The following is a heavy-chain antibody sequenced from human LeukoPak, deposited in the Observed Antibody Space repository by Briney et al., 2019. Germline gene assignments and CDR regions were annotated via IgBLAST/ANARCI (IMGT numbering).Heavy chain of an antibody. Sequence: SVKVSCKASGGTFSSYAISWVRQAPGQGLEWMGRIIPILGIANYAQKFQGRVTITADKSTSTAYMELSSLRSEDTAVYYCARDQDYGDYLMGYWGQGTLVTVSS. V-gene: IGHV1-69*04. CDR2: IIPILGIA. CDR1: GGTFSSYA. D-gene: IGHD4-17*01. J-gene: IGHJ4*02. CDR3: ARDQDYGDYLMGY.